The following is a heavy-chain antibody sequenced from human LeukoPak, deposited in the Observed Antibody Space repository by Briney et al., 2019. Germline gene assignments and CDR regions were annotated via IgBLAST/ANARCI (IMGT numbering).Heavy chain of an antibody. CDR2: IIPIFGTA. J-gene: IGHJ4*02. D-gene: IGHD2-2*02. CDR3: ALVRGYCSSTSCYTTTGTFDY. Sequence: GASVNVSCKASGGTFSSYAISWVRQAPGQGLEWMGGIIPIFGTANYAQKFQGRVTITADESTSTAYMELSSLRSEDTAVYYCALVRGYCSSTSCYTTTGTFDYWGQGALVTVSS. CDR1: GGTFSSYA. V-gene: IGHV1-69*13.